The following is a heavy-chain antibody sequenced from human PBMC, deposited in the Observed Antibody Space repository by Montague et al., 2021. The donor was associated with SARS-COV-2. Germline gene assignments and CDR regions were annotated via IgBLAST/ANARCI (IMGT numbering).Heavy chain of an antibody. J-gene: IGHJ4*02. V-gene: IGHV3-74*01. D-gene: IGHD3-10*01. CDR1: GFTLRSYW. CDR3: VRPLWFGDSDYYFDS. CDR2: IKPDGTST. Sequence: SLRLSCAASGFTLRSYWMHWVRQVPGRGLVWVLRIKPDGTSTHYAASVKGRFIISRDNAKNTLSLQMTNLRVDDTAVYFCVRPLWFGDSDYYFDSWGQGTLVTVSS.